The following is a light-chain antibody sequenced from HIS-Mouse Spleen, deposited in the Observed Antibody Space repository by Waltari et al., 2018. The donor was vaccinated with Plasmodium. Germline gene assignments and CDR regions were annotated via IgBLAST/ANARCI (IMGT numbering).Light chain of an antibody. V-gene: IGKV1-33*01. CDR3: QQYDNLPPLFT. Sequence: DIQMTQSPSSLSASVGDRVTITCQASQDISNYLNWYQQKPGKAPKLLIYDASNWETGVPSRFSGTGSGTDFTFTISRLQPEDIATYYFQQYDNLPPLFTFGPGTKVDIK. J-gene: IGKJ3*01. CDR1: QDISNY. CDR2: DAS.